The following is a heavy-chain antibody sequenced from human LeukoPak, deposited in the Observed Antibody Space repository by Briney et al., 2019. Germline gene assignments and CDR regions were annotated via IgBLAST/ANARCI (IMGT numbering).Heavy chain of an antibody. CDR3: ARHLKIWVAHHDAFDV. Sequence: SETLSLTCTVSGGSISSSRNYWGWIRQSPGKGLEWFGYIFYSGSSDYYPSVKSRVTISVYTSKNQVSLKLRSVTAADTAMYYCARHLKIWVAHHDAFDVWSQGTMVTVSS. CDR1: GGSISSSRNY. J-gene: IGHJ3*01. D-gene: IGHD5-12*01. V-gene: IGHV4-39*01. CDR2: IFYSGSS.